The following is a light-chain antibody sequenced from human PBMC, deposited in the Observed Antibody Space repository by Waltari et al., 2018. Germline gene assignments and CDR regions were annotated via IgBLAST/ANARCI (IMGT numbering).Light chain of an antibody. CDR1: SSDIGAYAF. CDR2: DVS. CDR3: CSYAGDYTGV. V-gene: IGLV2-11*01. Sequence: QSALTQPRSVSGSPGQSVTISCTGTSSDIGAYAFCSWYQQHPGKAPKLMISDVSRRPSGVPDRFSGSKSGNTASLTISGLQAEDEADYYCCSYAGDYTGVFGSGTKVTVL. J-gene: IGLJ1*01.